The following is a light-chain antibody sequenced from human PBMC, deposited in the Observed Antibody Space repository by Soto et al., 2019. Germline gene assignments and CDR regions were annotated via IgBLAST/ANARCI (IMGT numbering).Light chain of an antibody. CDR1: QSIGNW. Sequence: DIQMTQSPSTLSASVGDRVTFTCRASQSIGNWLAWYQQKPGKAPKLLIYKASNLESGVPSRFSGSGSGTEFTLTISNLQPDDFATYYCQHYNNYSGSGQGTKLEIK. CDR2: KAS. V-gene: IGKV1-5*03. J-gene: IGKJ2*03. CDR3: QHYNNYSG.